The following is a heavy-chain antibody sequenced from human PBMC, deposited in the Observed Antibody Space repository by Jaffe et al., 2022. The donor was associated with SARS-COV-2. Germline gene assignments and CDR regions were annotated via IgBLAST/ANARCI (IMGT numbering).Heavy chain of an antibody. Sequence: QVQLQQWGAGLLKPSETLSLTCAVYGGSFSGYYWSWIRQPPGKGLEWIGEINHSGSTNYNPSLKSRVTISVDTSKNQFSLKLSSVTAADTAVYYCARIKSAGYSYGHPFDYWGQGTLVTVSS. V-gene: IGHV4-34*01. J-gene: IGHJ4*02. CDR1: GGSFSGYY. D-gene: IGHD5-18*01. CDR2: INHSGST. CDR3: ARIKSAGYSYGHPFDY.